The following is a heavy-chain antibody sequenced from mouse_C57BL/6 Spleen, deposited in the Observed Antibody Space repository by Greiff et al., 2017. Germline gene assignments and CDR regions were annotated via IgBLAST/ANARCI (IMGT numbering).Heavy chain of an antibody. CDR3: MREFAY. Sequence: VQLVETGGGLVQPGGSRGLSCEGSGFTFSGFWMSWVRQTPGKTLEWIGDINSDGSAINYAPSIKDRFTIFRDNDKSTLYLQMSNVRSEDTATXFCMREFAYWGQGTLVTVSA. V-gene: IGHV11-2*01. CDR2: INSDGSAI. CDR1: GFTFSGFW. J-gene: IGHJ3*01.